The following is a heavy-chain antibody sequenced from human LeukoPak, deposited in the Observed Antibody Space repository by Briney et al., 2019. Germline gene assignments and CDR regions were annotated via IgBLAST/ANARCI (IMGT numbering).Heavy chain of an antibody. D-gene: IGHD3-16*01. V-gene: IGHV5-51*01. CDR2: IYPGDSDT. J-gene: IGHJ5*02. Sequence: GESLKISCKGSGYSFTTYWVGWVRQMPGKGLEWMGIIYPGDSDTRYSPSFQGQVTISADKSISTAYLQWSSLKASDTAMYYCARLVMASGAWFDPWGQGTLVTVSS. CDR3: ARLVMASGAWFDP. CDR1: GYSFTTYW.